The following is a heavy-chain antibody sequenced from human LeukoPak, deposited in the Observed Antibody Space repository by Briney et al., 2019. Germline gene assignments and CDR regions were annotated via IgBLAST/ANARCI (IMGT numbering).Heavy chain of an antibody. Sequence: KPSETLSLTCTVSGGSIRSSYYYWGWIRQPPGKGLEWIGEINHSGSTNYNPSLKSRVTISVDTSKNQFSLKLSSVTAADTAVYYCARGYYDFDYWGQGTLVTVSS. CDR1: GGSIRSSYYY. V-gene: IGHV4-39*07. D-gene: IGHD1-26*01. J-gene: IGHJ4*02. CDR2: INHSGST. CDR3: ARGYYDFDY.